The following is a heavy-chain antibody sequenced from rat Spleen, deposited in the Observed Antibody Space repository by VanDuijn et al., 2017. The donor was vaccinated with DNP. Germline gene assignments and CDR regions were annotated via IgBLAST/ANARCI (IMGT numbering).Heavy chain of an antibody. V-gene: IGHV2-41*01. CDR2: IWNNGGT. CDR1: GFSLTSNN. J-gene: IGHJ3*01. Sequence: QVQLKESGPGLVQPSQTLSLTCTVAGFSLTSNNVHWVRQPPGKGLEWMGVIWNNGGTRYNSVLKSRLRITKDTSKSQVFLKMNSLQTEDTATYYCARSPETSYIYFPWAYWGQGTLVTVSS. D-gene: IGHD1-2*01. CDR3: ARSPETSYIYFPWAY.